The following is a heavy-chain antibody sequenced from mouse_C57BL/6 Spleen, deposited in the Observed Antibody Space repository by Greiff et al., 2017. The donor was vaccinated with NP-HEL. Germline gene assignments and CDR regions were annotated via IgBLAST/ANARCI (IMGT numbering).Heavy chain of an antibody. J-gene: IGHJ4*01. Sequence: VQVVESGPELVKPGASVKISRKASGYAFSSSWMDWVKQRPGKGLEWVGRIYPGDGDTNYNGKFKGKATLTAAKSSSTAYMQLSSLTSEDSAVDFCERYGYDASMDYWGQGTSVTVSS. D-gene: IGHD2-2*01. CDR2: IYPGDGDT. CDR1: GYAFSSSW. CDR3: ERYGYDASMDY. V-gene: IGHV1-82*01.